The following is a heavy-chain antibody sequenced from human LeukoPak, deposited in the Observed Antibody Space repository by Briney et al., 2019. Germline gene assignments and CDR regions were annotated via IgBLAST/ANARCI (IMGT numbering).Heavy chain of an antibody. CDR1: GGAISSYNW. CDR3: ARSPSGSSSRWFDP. D-gene: IGHD1-26*01. Sequence: SGTLSLTCAVSGGAISSYNWWGWVRQSPGKGLEWIGEIYHSGTTNYNPSLKSRVTISVDNSKNQISLKLSSVTAADTAVYYCARSPSGSSSRWFDPWGQGTLVTVSS. V-gene: IGHV4-4*02. CDR2: IYHSGTT. J-gene: IGHJ5*02.